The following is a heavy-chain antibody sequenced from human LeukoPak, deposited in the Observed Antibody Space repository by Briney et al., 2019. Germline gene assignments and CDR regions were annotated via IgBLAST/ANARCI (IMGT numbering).Heavy chain of an antibody. Sequence: PSETLSLTCAVYGGSFSGYYWSWIRQPPGKGLEWIGEINHSGSTNYNPSLKSRVTISVDTSKNQFSLKLSSVTAAGTAVYYCAGGRRNTYYYDSSGPVGGDYWGQGTLVTVSS. J-gene: IGHJ4*02. D-gene: IGHD3-22*01. V-gene: IGHV4-34*01. CDR2: INHSGST. CDR3: AGGRRNTYYYDSSGPVGGDY. CDR1: GGSFSGYY.